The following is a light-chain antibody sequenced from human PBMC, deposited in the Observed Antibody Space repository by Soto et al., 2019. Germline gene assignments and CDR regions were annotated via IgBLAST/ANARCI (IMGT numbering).Light chain of an antibody. CDR2: DAS. Sequence: VVSQSPATLSLSRGERATLSCRASQSVSSYLAWYQQKPGQAPRLLIYDASNRATGIPDRFRGSGSGTDFTLTISSLEPEDFAIYYCQQGTDWPPGTFCQRTKVDIK. CDR1: QSVSSY. J-gene: IGKJ1*01. V-gene: IGKV3-11*01. CDR3: QQGTDWPPGT.